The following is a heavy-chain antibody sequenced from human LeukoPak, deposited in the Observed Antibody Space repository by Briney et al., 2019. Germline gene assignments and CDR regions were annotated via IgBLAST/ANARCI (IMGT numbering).Heavy chain of an antibody. CDR1: GFTFSSYG. CDR2: ISYDGSNK. D-gene: IGHD6-13*01. Sequence: GGSLRLSCAASGFTFSSYGMHWVRQAPGKGLEWVAVISYDGSNKYYADSVKGRFSISRDNSKNTLYLQMNSLRAEDTAVYYCAKDQQNLNFDYWGQGTLVTVSS. CDR3: AKDQQNLNFDY. V-gene: IGHV3-30*18. J-gene: IGHJ4*02.